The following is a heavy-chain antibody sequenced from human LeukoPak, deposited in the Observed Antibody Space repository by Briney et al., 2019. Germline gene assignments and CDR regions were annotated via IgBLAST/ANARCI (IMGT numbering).Heavy chain of an antibody. Sequence: GGSPRLSCAASGFSFDDYGMSWVRQAPGKGLEWVSDINWNGGSTGYADSVKGRFTISRDNVKKSMYLQMNSLRAEDTALYHCARVGFAGNTFDYWGQGILVSVSS. CDR3: ARVGFAGNTFDY. J-gene: IGHJ4*02. CDR1: GFSFDDYG. V-gene: IGHV3-20*01. CDR2: INWNGGST. D-gene: IGHD1-1*01.